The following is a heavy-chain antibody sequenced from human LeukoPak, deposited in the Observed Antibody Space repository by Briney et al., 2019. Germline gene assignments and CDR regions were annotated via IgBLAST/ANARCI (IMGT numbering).Heavy chain of an antibody. CDR3: ARGRLLWFGELSIFTHWYFDL. Sequence: GGSLRLSCAASGFTFSNAWMSWVRQAPGKGLEWVSSISSSSSYIYYADSVKGRFTISRDNAKNSLYLQMNSLRAEDTAVYYCARGRLLWFGELSIFTHWYFDLWGRGTLVTVSS. CDR2: ISSSSSYI. CDR1: GFTFSNAW. D-gene: IGHD3-10*01. V-gene: IGHV3-21*01. J-gene: IGHJ2*01.